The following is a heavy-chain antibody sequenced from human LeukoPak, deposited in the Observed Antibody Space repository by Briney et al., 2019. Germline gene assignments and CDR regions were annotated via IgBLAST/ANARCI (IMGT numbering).Heavy chain of an antibody. CDR3: AKDRGSGSGSYTWGIFDC. CDR1: GLTFSSYW. D-gene: IGHD3-10*01. CDR2: INSDGSST. Sequence: GGSLRLSCAASGLTFSSYWMHWVRQAPGKGLVWVSRINSDGSSTSYADSVKGRFTISRDNAKNTLYLQMNSLRAEDTAVYYCAKDRGSGSGSYTWGIFDCWGQGTLVTVSS. J-gene: IGHJ4*02. V-gene: IGHV3-74*01.